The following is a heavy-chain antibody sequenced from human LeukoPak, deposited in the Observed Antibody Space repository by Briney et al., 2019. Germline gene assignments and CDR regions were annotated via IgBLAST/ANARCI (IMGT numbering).Heavy chain of an antibody. J-gene: IGHJ4*02. CDR3: ARVICSGGSCRFDY. CDR2: INHSGST. CDR1: GGSFSGYY. D-gene: IGHD2-15*01. Sequence: SETLSHTCAVYGGSFSGYYWSWIRQPPGKGLEWIGEINHSGSTNYNPSLKSRVTMSVDTSKNKFSLKLSSVTAADTAVYYCARVICSGGSCRFDYWGQGTLVTVSS. V-gene: IGHV4-34*01.